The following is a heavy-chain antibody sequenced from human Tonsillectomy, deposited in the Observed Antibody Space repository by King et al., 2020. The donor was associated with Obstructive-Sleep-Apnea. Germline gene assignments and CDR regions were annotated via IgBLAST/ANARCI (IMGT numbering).Heavy chain of an antibody. CDR1: GYSFASYW. Sequence: QLVQSGAEVKKPGESLKISCKGSGYSFASYWIGWVRQMPGKGLEWMGIIYPVDSDTRYSPSFQAQVTISADKSLSTAFLQWGSLKASDTAMYYCARHLISGSSPRFDYWGQGTLVTVSS. V-gene: IGHV5-51*01. D-gene: IGHD3-10*01. CDR2: IYPVDSDT. CDR3: ARHLISGSSPRFDY. J-gene: IGHJ4*02.